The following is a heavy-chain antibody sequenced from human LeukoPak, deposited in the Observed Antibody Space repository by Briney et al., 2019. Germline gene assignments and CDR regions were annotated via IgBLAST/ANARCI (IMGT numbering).Heavy chain of an antibody. J-gene: IGHJ4*02. Sequence: PGGSLRLSCAASGCTFRSYDMNWVRQAQGKGLEWVSYISNSGSTIYYADSVKGRFTISRDNAMNSLHLQMNSLRAEDTAVYYCARVGSRFDYWGQGTLVTVSS. CDR3: ARVGSRFDY. CDR1: GCTFRSYD. D-gene: IGHD1-26*01. CDR2: ISNSGSTI. V-gene: IGHV3-48*03.